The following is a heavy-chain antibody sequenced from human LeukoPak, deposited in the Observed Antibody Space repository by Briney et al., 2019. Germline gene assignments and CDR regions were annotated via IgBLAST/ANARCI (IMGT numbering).Heavy chain of an antibody. CDR2: IIPIFGTA. V-gene: IGHV1-69*05. CDR3: ARGVYDFWSGYYMNAFDI. CDR1: GGTFSSYA. D-gene: IGHD3-3*01. Sequence: SVKVSCKASGGTFSSYAISWVRQAPGQGLEWMGGIIPIFGTANYAQKFQGRVTITTDESTSTAYMELSGLRSEDTAVYYCARGVYDFWSGYYMNAFDIWGQGTMVTVSS. J-gene: IGHJ3*02.